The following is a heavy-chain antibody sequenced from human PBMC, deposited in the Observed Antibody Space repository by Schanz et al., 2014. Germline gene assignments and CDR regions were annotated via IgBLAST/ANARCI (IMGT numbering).Heavy chain of an antibody. D-gene: IGHD3-3*01. J-gene: IGHJ5*02. CDR2: IHQSGGT. Sequence: QVQLQESGPGLVKPSETLSLTCSVSGGDIGNYYWSWIRQPPGKGLEWIGYIHQSGGTNYNPSLKSGVTILVDTSKNQFPLRLTSLTAADTAVYYCAKFLYDDPSWGQGTLVTVSS. CDR1: GGDIGNYY. CDR3: AKFLYDDPS. V-gene: IGHV4-59*08.